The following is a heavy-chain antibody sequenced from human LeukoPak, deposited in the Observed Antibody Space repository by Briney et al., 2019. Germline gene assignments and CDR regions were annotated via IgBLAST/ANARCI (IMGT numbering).Heavy chain of an antibody. D-gene: IGHD2-2*02. CDR1: GGSISSYY. CDR3: ARVGGDIVVVPAAIGAFDI. J-gene: IGHJ3*02. V-gene: IGHV4-59*01. CDR2: IYYSGST. Sequence: SETLSLTCTVSGGSISSYYGSWIRQPPGKGLEWIGYIYYSGSTNYNPSLKSRVTISVDTSKNQFSLKLSSVTAADTAVYYCARVGGDIVVVPAAIGAFDIWGQGTMVTVSS.